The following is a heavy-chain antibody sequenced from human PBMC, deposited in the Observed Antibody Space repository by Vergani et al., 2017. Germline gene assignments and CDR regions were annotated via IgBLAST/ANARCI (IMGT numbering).Heavy chain of an antibody. CDR1: GGSISSSSYY. V-gene: IGHV4-39*07. CDR2: IYYSGST. Sequence: QLQLQESGPGLVKPSETLSLTCTVSGGSISSSSYYWGWIRQPPGKGLEWIGSIYYSGSTYYNPSLKSRVPISVDTSKNQFSLKLSSVTAADTAVYYCARVGSSSWYQYFQHWGQGTLVTVSS. J-gene: IGHJ1*01. CDR3: ARVGSSSWYQYFQH. D-gene: IGHD6-13*01.